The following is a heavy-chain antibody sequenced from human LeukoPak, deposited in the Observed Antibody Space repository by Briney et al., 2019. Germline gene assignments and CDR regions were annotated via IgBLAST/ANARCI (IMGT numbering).Heavy chain of an antibody. J-gene: IGHJ4*02. CDR1: GFTFSSYA. CDR2: VSASGDKT. V-gene: IGHV3-23*01. D-gene: IGHD3-22*01. CDR3: ARDIHDSSGYYYDY. Sequence: GGSLRLSCAASGFTFSSYAMSWVRQAPGKGLEWISAVSASGDKTYYADSVKGRFTVSRDNSKDTLYLHMNSLRAEDTALYYCARDIHDSSGYYYDYWGQGTLVTVSS.